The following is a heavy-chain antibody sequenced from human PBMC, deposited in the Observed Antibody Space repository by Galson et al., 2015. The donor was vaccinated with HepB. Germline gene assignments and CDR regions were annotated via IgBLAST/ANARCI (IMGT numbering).Heavy chain of an antibody. V-gene: IGHV3-48*03. D-gene: IGHD5-18*01. CDR3: ARDRIRTYYYYGMDV. Sequence: SLRLSCAASGFTFSSYEMNWVRQAPGKGLEWVSYISSSGSTIYYADSVKGRFTISRDNAKNSLYLQMNSLRAEDTAVYYCARDRIRTYYYYGMDVWGQGTTVTVSS. CDR1: GFTFSSYE. J-gene: IGHJ6*02. CDR2: ISSSGSTI.